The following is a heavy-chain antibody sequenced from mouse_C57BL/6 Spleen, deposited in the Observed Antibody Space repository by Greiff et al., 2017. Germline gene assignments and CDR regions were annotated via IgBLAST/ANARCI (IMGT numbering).Heavy chain of an antibody. CDR2: INPSNGGT. CDR1: GYTFTSYW. Sequence: VQLKQPGTELVKPGASVKLSCKASGYTFTSYWMHWVKQRPGQGLEWIGNINPSNGGTNYNEKFKSKATLTVDKSSSTAYMQLSSLTSEDSAVYYCARSPKFITTVVADFDYWGQGTTLTVSS. D-gene: IGHD1-1*01. J-gene: IGHJ2*01. CDR3: ARSPKFITTVVADFDY. V-gene: IGHV1-53*01.